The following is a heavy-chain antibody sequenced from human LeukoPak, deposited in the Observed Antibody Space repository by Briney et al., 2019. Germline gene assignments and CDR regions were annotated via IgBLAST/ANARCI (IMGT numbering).Heavy chain of an antibody. CDR2: ISYDGSNK. J-gene: IGHJ4*02. Sequence: QSGGSLRLSCAASGFTFSSYGMHWVRQAPGKGLEWVAVISYDGSNKYYADSVKGRFTISRDNSKNTLYLQMNSLRAEDTAVYYCAKDLEKYYHDSSGYPLDYWGQGTLVTVSS. D-gene: IGHD3-22*01. CDR1: GFTFSSYG. CDR3: AKDLEKYYHDSSGYPLDY. V-gene: IGHV3-30*18.